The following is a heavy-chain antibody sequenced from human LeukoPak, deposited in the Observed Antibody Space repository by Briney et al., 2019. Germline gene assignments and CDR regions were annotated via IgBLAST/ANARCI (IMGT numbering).Heavy chain of an antibody. CDR3: ARGAVAGYLNAPLDY. V-gene: IGHV4-59*01. CDR1: GGSISTYD. D-gene: IGHD6-13*01. CDR2: IYYSGST. J-gene: IGHJ4*02. Sequence: AETLTLTCTASGGSISTYDMTWIRQPPGKGLEWVGYIYYSGSTNYNPAPKSRVTTSVDTSKIQFSLKLTSVTAADTAVYYCARGAVAGYLNAPLDYWGQGTLVTVSS.